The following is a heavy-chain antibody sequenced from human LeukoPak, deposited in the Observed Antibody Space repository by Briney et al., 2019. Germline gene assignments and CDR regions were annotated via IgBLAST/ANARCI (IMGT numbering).Heavy chain of an antibody. CDR3: ARQGGLAYCGGDCYSDAFDI. J-gene: IGHJ3*02. V-gene: IGHV4-39*01. D-gene: IGHD2-21*02. CDR1: GGPISSSSYY. Sequence: PSETLSPTCTVSGGPISSSSYYWGWIRQPPGKGLEWIGSIYYSGSTYYNPSLKSRVTISVDTSKNQFSLKLSSVTAADTAVYYCARQGGLAYCGGDCYSDAFDIWGQGTMVTVSS. CDR2: IYYSGST.